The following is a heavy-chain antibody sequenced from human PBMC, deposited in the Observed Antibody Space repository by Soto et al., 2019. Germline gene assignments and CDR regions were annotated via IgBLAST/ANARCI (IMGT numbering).Heavy chain of an antibody. V-gene: IGHV5-51*01. Sequence: GVPQKISCQGCGCNFTSYWSGWVRQKTGKGLEWMGIIYPGDSDTRYSPSFQGQVTISADKSISTAYLQMNSLRAEDTALYYCAKGRSYYYYYGVDVWGQGTTVTVSS. J-gene: IGHJ6*02. CDR1: GCNFTSYW. CDR3: AKGRSYYYYYGVDV. CDR2: IYPGDSDT.